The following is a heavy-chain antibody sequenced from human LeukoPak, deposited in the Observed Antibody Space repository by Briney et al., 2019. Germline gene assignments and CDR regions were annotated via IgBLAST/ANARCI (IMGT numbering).Heavy chain of an antibody. J-gene: IGHJ3*01. V-gene: IGHV4-39*01. D-gene: IGHD3-16*01. CDR2: LYYSGLT. Sequence: PSETLSLTCTVSGGSISSSNHYWGWIRQSPGKGLEWIGSLYYSGLTYYSSSLRGRVTMSVDTSKNQFSLKLTSMTAADTAVYYCARQRAARRGLNMGDTWGQGTMVTVSA. CDR1: GGSISSSNHY. CDR3: ARQRAARRGLNMGDT.